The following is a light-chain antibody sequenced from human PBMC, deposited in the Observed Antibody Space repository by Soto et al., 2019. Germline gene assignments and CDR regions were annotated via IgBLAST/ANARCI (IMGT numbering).Light chain of an antibody. Sequence: QSALTQPPSVSGSPGQSVTISCTGTSSDVGSYNRVSWYQQPPGTAPKLMIYEVSNRPSGVPYRFSGSKSGNTASLTISGPQSEDEADYYCSSYTGSSTVVFGGGTKLTVL. CDR1: SSDVGSYNR. J-gene: IGLJ2*01. CDR2: EVS. V-gene: IGLV2-18*02. CDR3: SSYTGSSTVV.